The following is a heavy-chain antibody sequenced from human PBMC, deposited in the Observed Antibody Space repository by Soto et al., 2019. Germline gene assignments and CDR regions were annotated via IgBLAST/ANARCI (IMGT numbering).Heavy chain of an antibody. Sequence: QVQLVQSGAEVKKPGASVKVSCKASGYTFTSYDINWVRQATGQGLEWMGWMNHNSGNTAYAQKFLGRVTMTRNTSISTAHMELSSLRSEDTAVYYCVRERTRGFDPWGQGTVVTVSS. CDR1: GYTFTSYD. CDR3: VRERTRGFDP. CDR2: MNHNSGNT. J-gene: IGHJ5*02. V-gene: IGHV1-8*01.